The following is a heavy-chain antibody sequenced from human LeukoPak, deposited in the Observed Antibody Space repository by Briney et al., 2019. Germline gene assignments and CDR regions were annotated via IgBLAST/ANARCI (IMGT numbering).Heavy chain of an antibody. J-gene: IGHJ4*02. V-gene: IGHV4-59*11. CDR3: ARSEGGGYSAQLEY. CDR1: GASISSQY. Sequence: SETLSLTCTVSGASISSQYWSWIRQSPGKGLEWIGNVHYGGSTNYTPSFSSRVAISMLPSENQFSLMLSFVTSADTALYYCARSEGGGYSAQLEYWGQGTLVTVSS. D-gene: IGHD5-18*01. CDR2: VHYGGST.